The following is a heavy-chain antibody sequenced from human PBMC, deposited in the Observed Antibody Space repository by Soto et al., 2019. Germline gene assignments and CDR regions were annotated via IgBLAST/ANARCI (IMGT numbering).Heavy chain of an antibody. CDR3: ARHRGGSGSYAFDI. CDR2: IYYSGST. J-gene: IGHJ3*02. D-gene: IGHD3-10*01. CDR1: GGSISSSSYY. V-gene: IGHV4-39*01. Sequence: SETLSLTCTVSGGSISSSSYYWGWIRQPPGKGLEWIGGIYYSGSTYYNPSLKSRVTISVDTSKNQFSLKLSSVTAADTAVYYCARHRGGSGSYAFDIWGQGTMVTVSS.